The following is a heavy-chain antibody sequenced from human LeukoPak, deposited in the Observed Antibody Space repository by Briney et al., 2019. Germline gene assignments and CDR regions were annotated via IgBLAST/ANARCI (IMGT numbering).Heavy chain of an antibody. D-gene: IGHD6-19*01. Sequence: ASVKASCKASVYTFTSYDINWVRQATGQGLEWMGCMNPNSGNTGYAQKFHGRVTLTRNTSISTAYMELSSLRSEDTAVYYCARVRGVAGTYYYYYMDVWGKGTTVTVSS. CDR3: ARVRGVAGTYYYYYMDV. CDR2: MNPNSGNT. CDR1: VYTFTSYD. V-gene: IGHV1-8*01. J-gene: IGHJ6*03.